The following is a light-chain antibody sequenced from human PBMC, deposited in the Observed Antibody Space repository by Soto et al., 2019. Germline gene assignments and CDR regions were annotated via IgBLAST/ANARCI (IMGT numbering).Light chain of an antibody. Sequence: EIVLTQSPGTLSLSPGERATLSCRASQSVSSGYLAWYQQKPGQAPRLLIYGASSRATGIPDSFSGSGSVTDFTLTISRLEPEDFAVYYCQQYGSSPRLTFGGGTKVEIK. V-gene: IGKV3-20*01. CDR1: QSVSSGY. CDR2: GAS. CDR3: QQYGSSPRLT. J-gene: IGKJ4*01.